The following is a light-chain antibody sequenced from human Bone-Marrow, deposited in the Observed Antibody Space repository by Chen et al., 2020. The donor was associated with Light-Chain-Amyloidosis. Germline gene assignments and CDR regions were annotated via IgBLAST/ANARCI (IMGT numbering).Light chain of an antibody. V-gene: IGLV2-14*01. CDR1: SSDVGGDNH. CDR2: EVT. Sequence: QSALTPPAYVSGSPGQSITISCTGTSSDVGGDNHVSWYQQHPDKAPKLMIYEVTNRPSWVPDRFSGSKSDNTASLTISGLQTEDEADYFCSSYTITNTLVFGSGTRVTVL. CDR3: SSYTITNTLV. J-gene: IGLJ1*01.